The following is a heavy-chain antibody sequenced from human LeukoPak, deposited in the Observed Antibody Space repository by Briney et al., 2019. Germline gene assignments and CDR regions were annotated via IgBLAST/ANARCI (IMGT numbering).Heavy chain of an antibody. J-gene: IGHJ4*02. CDR2: IYYSGST. CDR1: GGSISSHY. Sequence: SETLSLTCIVSGGSISSHYWSWIRQPPGKGLEWIGYIYYSGSTNYNPSLKSRVTISVDTSKNQFSLKLSSVTAADTAVYYCAREGNQGGFDYWGQGTLVTVSS. CDR3: AREGNQGGFDY. D-gene: IGHD1-14*01. V-gene: IGHV4-59*11.